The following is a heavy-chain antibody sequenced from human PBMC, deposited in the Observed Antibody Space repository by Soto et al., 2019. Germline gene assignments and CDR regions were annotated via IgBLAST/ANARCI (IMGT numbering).Heavy chain of an antibody. V-gene: IGHV5-51*01. D-gene: IGHD2-21*02. CDR2: IYPDDSDT. Sequence: GESLKISCKGSGYSFTSYWIGWVRQMPGKGLEWMGIIYPDDSDTRYSPSFQGQATISADKSTSTAYLQWSSLKASDTAMYYCARRRYCGGDCYSAFHIWGQGTMVTVSS. J-gene: IGHJ3*02. CDR3: ARRRYCGGDCYSAFHI. CDR1: GYSFTSYW.